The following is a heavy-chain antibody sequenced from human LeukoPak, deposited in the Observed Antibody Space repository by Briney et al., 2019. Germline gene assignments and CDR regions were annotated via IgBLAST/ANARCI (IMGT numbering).Heavy chain of an antibody. Sequence: PSETLSLTCTVSGGSISSSSYYWGWIRQPPWKGLEWIGSIYYSGSTYYNPSLKSRVTISVDTSKNQFSLKLSSVTATDTAVYYCARTLGIVAALDYYYMDVWGKGTTVTVSS. CDR2: IYYSGST. D-gene: IGHD5-12*01. J-gene: IGHJ6*03. V-gene: IGHV4-39*01. CDR1: GGSISSSSYY. CDR3: ARTLGIVAALDYYYMDV.